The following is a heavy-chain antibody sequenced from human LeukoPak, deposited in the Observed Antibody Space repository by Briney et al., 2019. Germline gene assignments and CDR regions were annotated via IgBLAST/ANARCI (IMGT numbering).Heavy chain of an antibody. V-gene: IGHV3-23*01. CDR3: AKPQTGWFREDY. Sequence: GGSLRLSCAASGFTFSSYTMSWVRQAPGKGLEWVSAISGSGGSTYYADSVKGRFTISRDNSKNTLYLQMNSLRAEDTAVYYCAKPQTGWFREDYWGQGTLVTVSS. J-gene: IGHJ4*02. CDR2: ISGSGGST. D-gene: IGHD3-10*01. CDR1: GFTFSSYT.